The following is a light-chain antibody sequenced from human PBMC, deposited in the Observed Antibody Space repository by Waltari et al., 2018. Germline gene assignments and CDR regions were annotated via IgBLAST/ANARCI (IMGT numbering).Light chain of an antibody. CDR2: SDN. Sequence: QSVLTQPPSASGTPGQRVAISCSGSSSNLETNTVHWYQQLPGTAPKLLIYSDNQRPSGVPDRFSGSKSGTSASLAISGLQSEDEADYYCGAWDDSLNGYVFGTGTKVTVL. J-gene: IGLJ1*01. CDR3: GAWDDSLNGYV. V-gene: IGLV1-44*01. CDR1: SSNLETNT.